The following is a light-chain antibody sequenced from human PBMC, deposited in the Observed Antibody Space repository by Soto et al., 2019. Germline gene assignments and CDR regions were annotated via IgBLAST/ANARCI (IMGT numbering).Light chain of an antibody. CDR3: QQYNGYSRT. V-gene: IGKV1-39*01. J-gene: IGKJ1*01. CDR1: QSIDTY. Sequence: DIQMTQSPSSLSASVGDRVTITCRASQSIDTYLNWYQQKPGKAPKFLIYAASSLRSGVPSRFSGGGSGTDFTLTISSLQPEDFATYYCQQYNGYSRTFGRGTKVDIK. CDR2: AAS.